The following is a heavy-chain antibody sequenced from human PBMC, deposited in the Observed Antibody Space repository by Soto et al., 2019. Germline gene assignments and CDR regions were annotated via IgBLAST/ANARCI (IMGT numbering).Heavy chain of an antibody. D-gene: IGHD1-26*01. CDR2: ISYDGSYQ. V-gene: IGHV3-30*18. Sequence: QVQLVESGGGVVQPGTSLRLSCEASGFAFNKFGMHWVRQAPDKGLEWVAFISYDGSYQYYADSVQGRLTITRDNSMNTLNMQLNSLRREDTAVYYCAKGGEVGGVLGAHWGQGTLVTVSS. CDR1: GFAFNKFG. CDR3: AKGGEVGGVLGAH. J-gene: IGHJ4*02.